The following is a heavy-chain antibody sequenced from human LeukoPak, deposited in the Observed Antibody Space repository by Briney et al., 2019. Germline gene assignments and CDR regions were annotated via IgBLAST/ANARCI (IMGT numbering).Heavy chain of an antibody. Sequence: GGSLRLSCAASAFTFSNYAMSWVRQAPGKGLEWVSTISNSDSSTYHADSVKGRFTISRDNSENTLYLQMNSLRAEDTAVYYCAKDQTPYYWGQGTLVTVSS. J-gene: IGHJ4*02. V-gene: IGHV3-23*01. CDR2: ISNSDSST. CDR3: AKDQTPYY. CDR1: AFTFSNYA.